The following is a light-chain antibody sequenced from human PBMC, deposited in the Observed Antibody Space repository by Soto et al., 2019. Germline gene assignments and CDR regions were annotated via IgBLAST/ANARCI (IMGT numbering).Light chain of an antibody. CDR2: GAS. Sequence: EIVLTQSPGTLSLSPGERATLSCRASQSLSNIYLAWFQQKPGQPPRLLIYGASRRATGIPDRFSGSGSGTDFTLTVSRLEPEDFAVYYCQHYVGSLTFGQGTRLEIK. V-gene: IGKV3-20*01. CDR1: QSLSNIY. CDR3: QHYVGSLT. J-gene: IGKJ5*01.